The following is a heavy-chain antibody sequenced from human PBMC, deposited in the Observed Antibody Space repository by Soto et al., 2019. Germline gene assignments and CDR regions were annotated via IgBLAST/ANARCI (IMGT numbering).Heavy chain of an antibody. CDR3: AKVIAVAGSYYYYGMDV. CDR2: ISYDGSNK. CDR1: GFTFSSYG. V-gene: IGHV3-30*18. Sequence: QVQLVESGGGVVQPGRSLRLSCAASGFTFSSYGMHWVRQAPGKGLEWVAVISYDGSNKYYADSVKGRFTISRDNSKNTLYLQMNSLIAEDTAVYYCAKVIAVAGSYYYYGMDVWGQGTTVTVSS. D-gene: IGHD6-19*01. J-gene: IGHJ6*02.